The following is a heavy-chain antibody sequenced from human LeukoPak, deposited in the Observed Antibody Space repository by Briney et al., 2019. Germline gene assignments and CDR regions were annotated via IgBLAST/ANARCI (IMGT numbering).Heavy chain of an antibody. CDR1: GFTFSSYG. J-gene: IGHJ4*02. Sequence: QPGRSLRLSCAASGFTFSSYGMHWVRQAPGKGLEWVAVISYDGSNKYYADSVKGRFTISRDNSKNTLYLQMNSLRAEDTAVYYCTTDRGYGFSRSSATFDYWGQGTLVTVSS. V-gene: IGHV3-30*03. CDR2: ISYDGSNK. D-gene: IGHD5-18*01. CDR3: TTDRGYGFSRSSATFDY.